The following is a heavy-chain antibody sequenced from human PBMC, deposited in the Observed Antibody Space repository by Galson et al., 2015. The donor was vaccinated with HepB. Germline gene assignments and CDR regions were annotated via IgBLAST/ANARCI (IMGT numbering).Heavy chain of an antibody. V-gene: IGHV3-23*01. CDR3: AKGNSGSRYSAMDV. D-gene: IGHD1-26*01. J-gene: IGHJ6*02. Sequence: SLRLSCAASGFTFRNSAMNWVRQAPGNGLEWVSVVSDTGGDTYYADSVKGRFTISRDNSNNTLFLQMNSLRAEDTAIYYCAKGNSGSRYSAMDVWGQGTTVTVSS. CDR2: VSDTGGDT. CDR1: GFTFRNSA.